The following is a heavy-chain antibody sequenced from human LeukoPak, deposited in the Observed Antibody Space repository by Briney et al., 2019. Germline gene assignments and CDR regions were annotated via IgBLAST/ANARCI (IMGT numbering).Heavy chain of an antibody. CDR1: GFTFSYYA. CDR3: AREGTARDAFDI. Sequence: GGSLRLSCAASGFTFSYYAMHWVRQAPGKGLEWVAFISSDGSDKYYADSMKGRFTISRDNSNNTLYRQMTSLRGEDTAMYYCAREGTARDAFDIWGQGTMVTVSS. V-gene: IGHV3-30-3*01. CDR2: ISSDGSDK. D-gene: IGHD2-21*02. J-gene: IGHJ3*02.